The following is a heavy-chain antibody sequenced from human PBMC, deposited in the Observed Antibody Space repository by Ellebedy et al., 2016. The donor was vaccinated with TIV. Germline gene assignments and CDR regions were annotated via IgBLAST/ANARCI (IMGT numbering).Heavy chain of an antibody. D-gene: IGHD3-3*01. CDR2: VFHSGST. Sequence: MPSETLSLTCTVSGDSISDSLYYWGWIRQPPGKGLEWIGNVFHSGSTHYNPSLRSRVTVSVDTSKNEFSLKMHSVTAADTAVYYCARASFGVVAQNFDYWGQGTLVTVSS. CDR3: ARASFGVVAQNFDY. J-gene: IGHJ4*02. V-gene: IGHV4-39*01. CDR1: GDSISDSLYY.